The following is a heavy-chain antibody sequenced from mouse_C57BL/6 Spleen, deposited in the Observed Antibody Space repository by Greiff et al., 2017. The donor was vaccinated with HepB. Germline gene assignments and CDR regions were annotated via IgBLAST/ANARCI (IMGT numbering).Heavy chain of an antibody. CDR3: AQGLWLRRGYYAMDY. J-gene: IGHJ4*01. D-gene: IGHD2-2*01. CDR1: GYTFTSYW. CDR2: INPSNGGT. V-gene: IGHV1-53*01. Sequence: VKLKQPGTELVKPGASVKLSCKASGYTFTSYWMHWVKQRPGQGLEWIGNINPSNGGTNYNEKFKSKATLTVEKSSSTAYMQLSSLTSEDSAVYYCAQGLWLRRGYYAMDYWGQGTSVTVSS.